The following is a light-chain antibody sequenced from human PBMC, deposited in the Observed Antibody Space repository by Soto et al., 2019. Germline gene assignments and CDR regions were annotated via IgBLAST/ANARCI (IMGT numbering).Light chain of an antibody. CDR3: NSYTSSTAYV. Sequence: QSVLTQPASVSGSPGQSITISCTGTSSDLGGYNYVSWYQLHPGKAPKLIIYEVSNRPSGVSNRFSGSKSGNTASLTISGLQAEDEADYYCNSYTSSTAYVFGTGTKVTVL. CDR2: EVS. J-gene: IGLJ1*01. CDR1: SSDLGGYNY. V-gene: IGLV2-14*01.